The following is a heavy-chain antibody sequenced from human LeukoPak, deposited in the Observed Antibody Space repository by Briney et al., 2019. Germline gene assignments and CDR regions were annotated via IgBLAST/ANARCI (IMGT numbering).Heavy chain of an antibody. V-gene: IGHV3-23*01. CDR2: IVGSGGST. CDR3: AKGGWLQWNYFDY. D-gene: IGHD5-24*01. J-gene: IGHJ4*02. Sequence: GGSLRLSCAASGFTFSSYAMSWVRQAPGKGLEWVSGIVGSGGSTYYADSVKGRFTISRDNSKNTLYLQMNSLRAEDTAVYYCAKGGWLQWNYFDYWGQGTLVTVSS. CDR1: GFTFSSYA.